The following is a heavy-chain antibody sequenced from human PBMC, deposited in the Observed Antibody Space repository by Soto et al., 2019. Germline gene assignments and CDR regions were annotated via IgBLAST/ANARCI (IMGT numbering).Heavy chain of an antibody. Sequence: PGGSLRLSCAASGFTFSDYIMNWVRQAPGKGLEWLSCISSSSSYIFYADSVKGRFTISRDNAKNSLFLHMNSLRADDTAVYYCASPRLYCSSANCHVVFEIWGKGTMVT. V-gene: IGHV3-21*06. CDR2: ISSSSSYI. CDR3: ASPRLYCSSANCHVVFEI. J-gene: IGHJ3*02. D-gene: IGHD2-2*01. CDR1: GFTFSDYI.